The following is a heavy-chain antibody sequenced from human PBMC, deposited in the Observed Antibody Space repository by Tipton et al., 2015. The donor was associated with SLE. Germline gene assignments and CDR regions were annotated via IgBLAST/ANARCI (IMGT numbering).Heavy chain of an antibody. Sequence: GLVKPSETLSLNCAVSGDSLNNYYWSWIRQPPGKGLEWIGFIYPSGSTNYNPALKSRVTISVDTSNNQFSLQLSSVTAADTAVFFCARGPYYWYFDLWGRGTLVTVSS. J-gene: IGHJ2*01. V-gene: IGHV4-4*09. CDR3: ARGPYYWYFDL. CDR2: IYPSGST. CDR1: GDSLNNYY.